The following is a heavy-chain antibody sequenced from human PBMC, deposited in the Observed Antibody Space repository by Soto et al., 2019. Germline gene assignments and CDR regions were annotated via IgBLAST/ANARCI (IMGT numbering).Heavy chain of an antibody. J-gene: IGHJ6*02. V-gene: IGHV3-23*01. CDR1: GFTFTTYA. Sequence: EVQLLESGGGLVQPGGSLRLSCAASGFTFTTYAMSWVRQAPGKGLEWVSTISAGGGSTYSADSVKGRFTISRDNXKXXLYLQVNSLTAEDTATYFCARDRAPYSSSWYGMDVWGQGTTVTVSS. CDR3: ARDRAPYSSSWYGMDV. D-gene: IGHD6-13*01. CDR2: ISAGGGST.